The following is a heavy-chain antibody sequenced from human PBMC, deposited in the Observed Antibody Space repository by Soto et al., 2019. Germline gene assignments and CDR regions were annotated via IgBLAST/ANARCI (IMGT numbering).Heavy chain of an antibody. CDR3: ARGVANTTSAPDN. D-gene: IGHD1-26*01. J-gene: IGHJ4*02. Sequence: EVHLVESGGGLVQPGGSLRLSCAASGFTVSSRSMSWVRQAPGKGLEWVSTMHSGGGTYYADSVKGRFTVSRDSSKNTLFLQMNSLGAEDTAVYYCARGVANTTSAPDNWGQGTLVTVSS. V-gene: IGHV3-66*01. CDR2: MHSGGGT. CDR1: GFTVSSRS.